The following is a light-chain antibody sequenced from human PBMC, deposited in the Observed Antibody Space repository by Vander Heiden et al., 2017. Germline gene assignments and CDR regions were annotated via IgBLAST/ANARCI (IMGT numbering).Light chain of an antibody. CDR3: AAWDDSLNGWV. CDR2: SSN. J-gene: IGLJ3*02. V-gene: IGLV1-44*01. Sequence: QSFLTQPPSPSGTPGQRVPISCSGGSSNIGSNTVHWYQQFPGTAPKLLIFSSNQRASGVPDRFSASKSGTSASLAVSGFQSEDEANYYCAAWDDSLNGWVFGGGTTLTVL. CDR1: SSNIGSNT.